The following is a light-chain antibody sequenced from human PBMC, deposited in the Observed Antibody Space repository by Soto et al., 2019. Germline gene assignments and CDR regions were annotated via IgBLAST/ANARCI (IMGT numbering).Light chain of an antibody. CDR3: QQYCSSPTTWT. CDR1: QSVSSSY. J-gene: IGKJ1*01. V-gene: IGKV3-20*01. CDR2: GAS. Sequence: EIVLTQSPGTLSLSPGERATLSCRASQSVSSSYLAWYQQKPGQAPRLLIYGASSRATGIPDRFSGSGSGTDFTLTISRLEPEYFAVYYCQQYCSSPTTWTFGQGTKVEIK.